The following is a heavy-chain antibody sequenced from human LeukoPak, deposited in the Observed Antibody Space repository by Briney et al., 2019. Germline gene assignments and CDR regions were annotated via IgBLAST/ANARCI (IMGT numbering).Heavy chain of an antibody. CDR3: ARDAGGNIVVVVAAYFDY. CDR1: GYTFTSYA. Sequence: GASVKVSCKASGYTFTSYAMHWVRQAPGQRLEWMGWINAGNGNTKYSQKFQGRVTITRDTSASTAYMELSSLRSEDTAVYYCARDAGGNIVVVVAAYFDYWGQGTLVTVSS. D-gene: IGHD2-15*01. J-gene: IGHJ4*02. V-gene: IGHV1-3*01. CDR2: INAGNGNT.